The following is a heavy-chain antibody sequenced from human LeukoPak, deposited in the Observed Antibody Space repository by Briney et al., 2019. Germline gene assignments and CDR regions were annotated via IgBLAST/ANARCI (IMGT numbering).Heavy chain of an antibody. V-gene: IGHV3-7*01. CDR1: GFTFSSYW. J-gene: IGHJ3*02. CDR3: ATLYDFWSGYSADAFDI. CDR2: IKQDGSEK. Sequence: GGSLRLSCAASGFTFSSYWMSWVRQAPGKGLEWVANIKQDGSEKYYVDSVKGRFTISRDNAKNSLYLQMNSLRAEDTAVYYCATLYDFWSGYSADAFDIWGQGTMVTVSS. D-gene: IGHD3-3*01.